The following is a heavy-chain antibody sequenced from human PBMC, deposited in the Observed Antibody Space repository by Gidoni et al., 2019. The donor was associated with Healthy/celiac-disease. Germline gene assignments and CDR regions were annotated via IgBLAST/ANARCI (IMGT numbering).Heavy chain of an antibody. CDR2: ISSSSSTI. Sequence: LVQPGGSLRLSCAASGFTFSSYSMNWVRQAPGKGLEWVSYISSSSSTIYYADSVKGRFTISRDNAKNSLYLQMNSLRDEDTAVYYCARRTYYYGSGSYDWYFDLWGRGTLVTVSS. V-gene: IGHV3-48*02. CDR1: GFTFSSYS. CDR3: ARRTYYYGSGSYDWYFDL. J-gene: IGHJ2*01. D-gene: IGHD3-10*01.